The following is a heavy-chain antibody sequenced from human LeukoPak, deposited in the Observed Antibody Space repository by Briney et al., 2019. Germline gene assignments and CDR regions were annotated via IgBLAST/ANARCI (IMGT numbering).Heavy chain of an antibody. J-gene: IGHJ4*02. CDR1: GYTFTSYD. Sequence: GASVKVSCKXSGYTFTSYDINWVRQATGQGLEWMGWMNPNSGNTGYAQKFQGRVTITRSTSISTAYMELSSLRSEDTAVYYCARYYDFWSGYLGYWGQGTLVTVSS. V-gene: IGHV1-8*03. D-gene: IGHD3-3*01. CDR2: MNPNSGNT. CDR3: ARYYDFWSGYLGY.